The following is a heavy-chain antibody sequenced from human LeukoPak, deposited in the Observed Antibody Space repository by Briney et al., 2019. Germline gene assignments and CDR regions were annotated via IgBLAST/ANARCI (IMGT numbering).Heavy chain of an antibody. D-gene: IGHD3-10*01. CDR1: GYTFTSYG. Sequence: ASVKVSCKASGYTFTSYGISWVRQAPGQGLEWMGWISAYNGNTNYAQKLQGRVTMNTDTSTSTAYMELRSLRSDDTAVYYCARVRVVGITMVRGVTDDDYWGQGTLVTVSS. CDR2: ISAYNGNT. CDR3: ARVRVVGITMVRGVTDDDY. V-gene: IGHV1-18*01. J-gene: IGHJ4*02.